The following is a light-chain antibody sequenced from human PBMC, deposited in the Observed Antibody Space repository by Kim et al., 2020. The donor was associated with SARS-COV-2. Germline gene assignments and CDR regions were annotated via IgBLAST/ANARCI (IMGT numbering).Light chain of an antibody. CDR3: QQYNNWFPFT. J-gene: IGKJ2*01. CDR2: GAS. V-gene: IGKV3-15*01. CDR1: HSVSTN. Sequence: PWETPAHCCTASHSVSTNLAWYNQKPGQAPKLLIYGASTRATGIPARISGSGSGTDFTLTITSLQSEDFGVYFCQQYNNWFPFTFGQGTKLEI.